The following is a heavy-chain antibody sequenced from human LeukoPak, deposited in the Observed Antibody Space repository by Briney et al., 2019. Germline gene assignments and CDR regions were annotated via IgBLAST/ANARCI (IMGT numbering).Heavy chain of an antibody. CDR3: ARDRARLYYFDY. Sequence: ASVKVSCKASGYTFTSYYMHWVRQAPGQGLEWMGIINPSGGSTSYAQKFQGRVTMTRDTSTSTAYMELSSLRSEDTAVYYCARDRARLYYFDYWGQGTLVTVSS. CDR2: INPSGGST. D-gene: IGHD3-16*01. V-gene: IGHV1-46*01. J-gene: IGHJ4*02. CDR1: GYTFTSYY.